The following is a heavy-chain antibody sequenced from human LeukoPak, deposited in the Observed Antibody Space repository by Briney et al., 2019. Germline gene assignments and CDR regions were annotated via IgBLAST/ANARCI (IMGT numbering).Heavy chain of an antibody. J-gene: IGHJ4*02. Sequence: GRSLRLSCAASGFTFSSYAMHWVRQAPGKGLEWVAVISYDGSNTYYADSVRGRFTISRENSKNTLYLQMNSLRAEDTAVYYCARLYSSGWYFDYWGQGTLVTVPS. CDR1: GFTFSSYA. CDR3: ARLYSSGWYFDY. D-gene: IGHD6-19*01. V-gene: IGHV3-30*04. CDR2: ISYDGSNT.